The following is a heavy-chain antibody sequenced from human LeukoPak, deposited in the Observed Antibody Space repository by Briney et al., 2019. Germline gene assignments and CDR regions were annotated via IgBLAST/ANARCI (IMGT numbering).Heavy chain of an antibody. Sequence: GGSLRLSCAASGFTFSSYAMSWVRQAPGKGLEWVSAISGSGGSTYYADFVKGRFTISRDNSKNTLYLQMNSLRAEDTAVYYCAKDLYGVPYNWFDPWGQGTLVTVSS. D-gene: IGHD4-17*01. J-gene: IGHJ5*02. CDR2: ISGSGGST. CDR3: AKDLYGVPYNWFDP. CDR1: GFTFSSYA. V-gene: IGHV3-23*01.